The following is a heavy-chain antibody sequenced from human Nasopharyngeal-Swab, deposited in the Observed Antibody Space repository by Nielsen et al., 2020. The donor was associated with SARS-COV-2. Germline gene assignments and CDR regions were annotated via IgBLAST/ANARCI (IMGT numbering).Heavy chain of an antibody. CDR2: ISSSGSTI. V-gene: IGHV3-11*01. J-gene: IGHJ5*02. D-gene: IGHD2-2*01. Sequence: GGSLRLSCAASGFTFSDYYMSWIRQAPGKGLEWVSYISSSGSTIYYADSVKGRFTISRDNAKNSLYLQMNSLRAEDMAVYYCARDGVSRDIVVVPAASNWFDPWGQGTLVTVSS. CDR3: ARDGVSRDIVVVPAASNWFDP. CDR1: GFTFSDYY.